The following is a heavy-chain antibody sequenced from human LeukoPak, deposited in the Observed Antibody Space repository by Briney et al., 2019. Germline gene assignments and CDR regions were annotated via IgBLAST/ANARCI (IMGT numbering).Heavy chain of an antibody. CDR1: GFTFSSYS. V-gene: IGHV3-21*01. D-gene: IGHD3-9*01. Sequence: GGSLRLSCAASGFTFSSYSMNWVRQAPGKGLEWVSSISSSSSYIYYADSVKGRFTISRDNAKNSLYLQMNSLRAEGTAVYYCAAPYYDILTGYYRGDDYWGQGTLVTVSS. J-gene: IGHJ4*02. CDR2: ISSSSSYI. CDR3: AAPYYDILTGYYRGDDY.